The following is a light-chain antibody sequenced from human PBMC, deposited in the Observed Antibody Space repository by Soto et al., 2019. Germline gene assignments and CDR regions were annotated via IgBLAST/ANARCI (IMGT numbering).Light chain of an antibody. V-gene: IGKV3-20*01. CDR1: QNLGSGY. CDR3: QQYDTSPRT. J-gene: IGKJ1*01. Sequence: VLTQSPGTLSLSPGDRATLSCRASQNLGSGYLAWYQQKPGQAPRILIYAASTRATGIPDRFSGSGSGTDYSLTISRLEPEDFAVYYCQQYDTSPRTFGQGTKG. CDR2: AAS.